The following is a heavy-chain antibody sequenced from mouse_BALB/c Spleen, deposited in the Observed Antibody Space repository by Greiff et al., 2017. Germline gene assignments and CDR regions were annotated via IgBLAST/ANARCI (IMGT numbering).Heavy chain of an antibody. D-gene: IGHD1-1*01. CDR3: ARDYYGSRPMDY. Sequence: VMLVESAPGLVAPSQSLSITCTVSGFSLTSYGVHWIRQPPGKGLEWLGVIWAGGSTNYTSALMSRLSISKDNSKSQVFLKMNSLQTDDTAMYYCARDYYGSRPMDYWSQGTSVTVAS. V-gene: IGHV2-9*02. CDR2: IWAGGST. J-gene: IGHJ4*01. CDR1: GFSLTSYG.